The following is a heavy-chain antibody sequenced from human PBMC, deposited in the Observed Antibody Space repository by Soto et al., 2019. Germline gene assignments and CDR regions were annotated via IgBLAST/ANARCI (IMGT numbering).Heavy chain of an antibody. V-gene: IGHV4-31*03. CDR3: ARDHGYYASSGYSYYFDY. D-gene: IGHD3-22*01. Sequence: SETLSLTCTVSGGSISSGGYYWSWIRQHPGKGLEWIGYIYYSGSTYYNPSLKSRVTISVDTSKNQFSLKLSSVTAADTAVYYCARDHGYYASSGYSYYFDYWGQGTLVTVSS. J-gene: IGHJ4*02. CDR1: GGSISSGGYY. CDR2: IYYSGST.